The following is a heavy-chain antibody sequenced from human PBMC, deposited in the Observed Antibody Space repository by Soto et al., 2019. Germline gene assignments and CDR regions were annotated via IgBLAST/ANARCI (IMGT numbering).Heavy chain of an antibody. V-gene: IGHV4-31*03. CDR1: GGSISSGGYY. D-gene: IGHD4-17*01. CDR2: IYYSGST. J-gene: IGHJ6*02. CDR3: AMLDYRYYYYYGMDV. Sequence: PSETLSLTCTVSGGSISSGGYYWSWIRQHPGKGLEWIGYIYYSGSTYYNPSLKSRVTISVDTSKNQFSLKLSSVTAADTAVYYCAMLDYRYYYYYGMDVWGQGTTVTVSS.